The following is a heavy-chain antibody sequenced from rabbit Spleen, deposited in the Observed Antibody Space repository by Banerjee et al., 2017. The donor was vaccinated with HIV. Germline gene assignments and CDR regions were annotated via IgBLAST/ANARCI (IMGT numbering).Heavy chain of an antibody. V-gene: IGHV1S42*01. CDR3: ARGPPYAGYAGYGYVYLNL. CDR1: GFSLFSYW. D-gene: IGHD6-1*01. CDR2: IYAGDGST. J-gene: IGHJ4*01. Sequence: EESGGGLVKPGGTLTLTCKASGFSLFSYWMCWVRQAPGKGLDLIGCIYAGDGSTDYANWVNGRFTISKTSSTVDLKMTSLTAADTATYFCARGPPYAGYAGYGYVYLNLWGPGTLVTVS.